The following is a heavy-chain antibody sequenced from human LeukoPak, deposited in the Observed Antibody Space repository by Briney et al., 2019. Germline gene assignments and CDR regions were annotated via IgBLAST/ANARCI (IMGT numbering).Heavy chain of an antibody. V-gene: IGHV3-48*04. CDR1: GFTFNRNA. Sequence: GGSLRLSCAASGFTFNRNAISWVRQAPGKGLEWVSYISSSGSTIYYADSVKGRFTISRDNAKNSLYLQMNSLRAEDTAVYFCATGDRMVRGDGVDYWGQGTLVTVSS. CDR2: ISSSGSTI. D-gene: IGHD3-10*01. CDR3: ATGDRMVRGDGVDY. J-gene: IGHJ4*02.